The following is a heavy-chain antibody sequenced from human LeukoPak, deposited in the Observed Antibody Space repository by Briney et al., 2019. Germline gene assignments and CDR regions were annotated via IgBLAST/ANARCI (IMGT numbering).Heavy chain of an antibody. V-gene: IGHV4-4*07. Sequence: PSEALSVTCTGSRGSISSYYWSWIRQSAGKGLEWIGRIDNSGNANYNPSLESRVTMSVDPSKNQLSLQLSSVIAADPAVYFCARERAGQWLAFDYWGQGTLVTVSS. CDR2: IDNSGNA. CDR1: RGSISSYY. D-gene: IGHD6-19*01. J-gene: IGHJ4*02. CDR3: ARERAGQWLAFDY.